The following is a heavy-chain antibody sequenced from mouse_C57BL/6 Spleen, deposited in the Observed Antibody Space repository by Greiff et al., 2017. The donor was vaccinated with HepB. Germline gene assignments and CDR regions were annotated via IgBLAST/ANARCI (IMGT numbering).Heavy chain of an antibody. V-gene: IGHV1-52*01. CDR2: IDPSDSET. D-gene: IGHD1-1*01. CDR3: ARSYGSTHFDY. Sequence: QVQLQQPGAELVRPGSSVKLSCKASGYTFTSYWMHWVKQRPIQGLEWIGNIDPSDSETHYNQKFKDKATLTVDKSSSTAYMQLSSLTSEDSAVYYCARSYGSTHFDYWGQGTTLTVSS. J-gene: IGHJ2*01. CDR1: GYTFTSYW.